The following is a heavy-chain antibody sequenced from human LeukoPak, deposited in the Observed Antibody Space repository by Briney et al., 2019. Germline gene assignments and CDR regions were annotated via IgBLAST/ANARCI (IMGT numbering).Heavy chain of an antibody. CDR3: ARRGLSGSYFWVLDY. D-gene: IGHD1-26*01. CDR2: IYYSGST. Sequence: SETLSLTCTVSGGSISSSSYYWGWIRQPPGKGLEWIGSIYYSGSTYYNPSLKSRVTISVDTSKNQFSLKLSSVTAADTAVYYCARRGLSGSYFWVLDYWGQGTLVTVSS. J-gene: IGHJ4*02. V-gene: IGHV4-39*07. CDR1: GGSISSSSYY.